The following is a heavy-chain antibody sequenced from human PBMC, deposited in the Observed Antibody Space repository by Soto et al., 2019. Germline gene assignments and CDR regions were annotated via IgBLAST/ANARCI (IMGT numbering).Heavy chain of an antibody. CDR1: GGSISSYY. V-gene: IGHV4-59*08. Sequence: QVQLQESGPGLVKPSETLSLTCTVSGGSISSYYWSWIRQPPGKGLEWIGYIYYSGSTNYNPSLTSRVTISVDTSKNQFSLKLSSVTAADTAVYYCARQKQQLVPGYFDLWGRGTLVTVSS. J-gene: IGHJ2*01. CDR3: ARQKQQLVPGYFDL. D-gene: IGHD6-13*01. CDR2: IYYSGST.